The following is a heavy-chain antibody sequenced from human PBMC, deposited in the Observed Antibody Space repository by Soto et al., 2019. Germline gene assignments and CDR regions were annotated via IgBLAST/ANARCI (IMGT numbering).Heavy chain of an antibody. V-gene: IGHV3-33*01. J-gene: IGHJ4*02. CDR2: IWYDGSNK. CDR3: ARDQLGAYFDY. Sequence: AGSLRLSCAASGFTFSSYGMHWVRQAPGKGLEWVAVIWYDGSNKYYADSVKGRFTISRDNSKNTLYLQMNSLRAEDTAVYYCARDQLGAYFDYWGQGTLVTVSS. D-gene: IGHD6-13*01. CDR1: GFTFSSYG.